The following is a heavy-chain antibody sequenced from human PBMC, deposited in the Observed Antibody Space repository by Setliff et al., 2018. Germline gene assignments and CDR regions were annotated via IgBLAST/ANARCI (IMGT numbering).Heavy chain of an antibody. CDR2: INA. CDR3: ARGPLDFVVTPAAAKFDY. V-gene: IGHV1-18*01. D-gene: IGHD2-2*01. Sequence: GASVKVSCKASGDSFNNYGINWVRQAPGQGLEWMGWINAYAQKFQGRVTMTIDTLTSTAYMELRSLRSDDTAVYYCARGPLDFVVTPAAAKFDYWGQGTLVTVSS. J-gene: IGHJ4*02. CDR1: GDSFNNYG.